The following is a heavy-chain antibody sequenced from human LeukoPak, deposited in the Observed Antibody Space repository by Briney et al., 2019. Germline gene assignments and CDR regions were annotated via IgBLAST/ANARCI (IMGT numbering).Heavy chain of an antibody. CDR2: INPKNDNT. Sequence: EASVKVSCKASGYTFTSYDINWVRQATGQGLEWMGWINPKNDNTGYGQKFQGRVTMTANISTDTAYMELSSLTSEDTAVYYCARGEGDHDILTGYYRRYNYYYYMDVWGKGTAVTISS. CDR1: GYTFTSYD. CDR3: ARGEGDHDILTGYYRRYNYYYYMDV. J-gene: IGHJ6*03. D-gene: IGHD3-9*01. V-gene: IGHV1-8*02.